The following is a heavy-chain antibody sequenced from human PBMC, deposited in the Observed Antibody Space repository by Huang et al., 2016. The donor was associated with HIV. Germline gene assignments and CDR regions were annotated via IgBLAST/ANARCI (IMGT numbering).Heavy chain of an antibody. V-gene: IGHV4-39*01. CDR2: SYYSGST. D-gene: IGHD3-10*01. CDR1: GGSIRSDNYY. J-gene: IGHJ4*02. CDR3: ARLPGSITMIRGVITDPY. Sequence: QLQLQESGPGLVKPSETLSLTCTVSGGSIRSDNYYWGWIRQPPGKGLEWIGSSYYSGSTSYNPSRKSRVTITVDTSKNQFSLKMRSVTAADTAVYYCARLPGSITMIRGVITDPYWGQGTLVTVSS.